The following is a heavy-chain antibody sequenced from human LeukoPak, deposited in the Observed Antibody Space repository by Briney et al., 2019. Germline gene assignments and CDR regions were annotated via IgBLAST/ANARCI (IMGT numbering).Heavy chain of an antibody. CDR1: GGTFSSYA. V-gene: IGHV1-69*04. CDR3: ARVSCSSTSCQGYFDY. Sequence: SVKVSCKASGGTFSSYAISWVRKAPGQGLEGMGRIIPILGIANYAQKFQGRVTITADKSTSTAYMELSSLRSEDTAVYYCARVSCSSTSCQGYFDYWGQGTLVTVSS. CDR2: IIPILGIA. D-gene: IGHD2-2*01. J-gene: IGHJ4*02.